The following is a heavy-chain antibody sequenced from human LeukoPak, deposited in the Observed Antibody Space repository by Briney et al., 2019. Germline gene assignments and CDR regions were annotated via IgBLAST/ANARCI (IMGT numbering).Heavy chain of an antibody. CDR1: GFTFSKYA. Sequence: GGSLRLSCAASGFTFSKYAMTWVRQAPGKGLEWVSVISGSGENTDYADSVKGRFTISRDNSKNTLSLQMNSLRAEDTAVYYCAASTVTTPEEGYWGQGTLVTVSS. D-gene: IGHD4-17*01. V-gene: IGHV3-23*01. J-gene: IGHJ4*02. CDR2: ISGSGENT. CDR3: AASTVTTPEEGY.